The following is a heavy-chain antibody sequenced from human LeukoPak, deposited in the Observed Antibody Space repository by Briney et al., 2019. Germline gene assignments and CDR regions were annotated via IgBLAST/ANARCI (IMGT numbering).Heavy chain of an antibody. CDR2: IIPIFGTA. CDR3: ARPSSYGSGRYAFDI. CDR1: GGTFSSYA. J-gene: IGHJ3*02. D-gene: IGHD3-10*01. Sequence: SVKVSCKASGGTFSSYAISWVRQAPGQGLEWMGGIIPIFGTANYAQKFQGRVTITADESTSTAYMELSSLRSEDTAVYYCARPSSYGSGRYAFDIWGQGTMVTVSS. V-gene: IGHV1-69*13.